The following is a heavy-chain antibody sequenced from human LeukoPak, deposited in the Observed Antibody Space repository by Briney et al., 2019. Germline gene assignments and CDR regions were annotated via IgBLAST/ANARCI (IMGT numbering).Heavy chain of an antibody. CDR2: IIPIFGTA. V-gene: IGHV1-69*01. D-gene: IGHD2-2*01. J-gene: IGHJ5*02. CDR1: GGTFSSYA. Sequence: SVKVSCKASGGTFSSYAISWVRQAPGRGLEWMGGIIPIFGTANYAQKFQGRVTITADESTSTAYMELSSLRSEDTAVYYCARDGGYCSSTSCQPYNWFDPWGQGTLVTVSS. CDR3: ARDGGYCSSTSCQPYNWFDP.